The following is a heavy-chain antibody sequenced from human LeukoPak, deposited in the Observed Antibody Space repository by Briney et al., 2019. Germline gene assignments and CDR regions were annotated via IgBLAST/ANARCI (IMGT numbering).Heavy chain of an antibody. V-gene: IGHV4-34*01. J-gene: IGHJ4*02. CDR1: GGSFSGYY. CDR2: INHSGST. CDR3: AREVVVVTNTPYFDY. D-gene: IGHD3-22*01. Sequence: SETLSLTCAVYGGSFSGYYWSWIRQPPGKGLEWIGEINHSGSTNYNPSLKSRVTISVDTSKNQFSLKLSSVTAADTAAYYCAREVVVVTNTPYFDYWGQGTLVTVSS.